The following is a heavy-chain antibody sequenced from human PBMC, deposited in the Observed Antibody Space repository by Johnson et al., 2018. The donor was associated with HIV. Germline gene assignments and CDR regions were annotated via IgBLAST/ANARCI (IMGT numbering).Heavy chain of an antibody. V-gene: IGHV3-7*05. D-gene: IGHD4-17*01. CDR3: ARGGLGDYVVAFDI. CDR1: GFTFSSYW. Sequence: VQLVESGGGLVQPGGSLRLSCAASGFTFSSYWMGWVRQAPGKGLEWVANIKQDGSEEYYVDSLKGRFTIPKDNAKNTRYLQMSSLRAEDTAVYYRARGGLGDYVVAFDIWGQGTMVTVSS. CDR2: IKQDGSEE. J-gene: IGHJ3*02.